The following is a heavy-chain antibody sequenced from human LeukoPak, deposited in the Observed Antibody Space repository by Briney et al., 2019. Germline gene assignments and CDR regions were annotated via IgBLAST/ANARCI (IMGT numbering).Heavy chain of an antibody. Sequence: PGGSLRLSCAASGFTFSYYALSWVRQAPGKGLEWVSSISGNGGSTYYADSVKGRFTISRDNSKNTLYLQMNSLRAEDTAIYYCARDLNNGSYHWFDPWGQGTLITVSS. J-gene: IGHJ5*02. CDR1: GFTFSYYA. CDR3: ARDLNNGSYHWFDP. V-gene: IGHV3-23*01. D-gene: IGHD1-26*01. CDR2: ISGNGGST.